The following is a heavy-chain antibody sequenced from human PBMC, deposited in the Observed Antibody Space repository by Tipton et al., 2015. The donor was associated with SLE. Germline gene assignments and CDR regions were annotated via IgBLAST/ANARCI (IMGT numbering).Heavy chain of an antibody. CDR3: ARGRFGGSAS. CDR1: GGSIGSSGYY. Sequence: TLSLTCTVSGGSIGSSGYYWGWIRQPPGKGLEWIGSIYYSGSTYYNPSLESRATISLDTSKNHFSLRLSSVTAADTALYYCARGRFGGSASWGQGTLVTVSS. J-gene: IGHJ5*01. V-gene: IGHV4-39*02. CDR2: IYYSGST. D-gene: IGHD3-3*01.